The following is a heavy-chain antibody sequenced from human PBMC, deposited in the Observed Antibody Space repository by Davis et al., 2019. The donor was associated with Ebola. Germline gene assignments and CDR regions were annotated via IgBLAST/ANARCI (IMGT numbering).Heavy chain of an antibody. CDR2: IHYSGST. J-gene: IGHJ1*01. D-gene: IGHD2-21*02. Sequence: MPSETLSLTCTVSGGSISTYYWSWIRQPPGKGLEWIGYIHYSGSTHYNPSLKSRATISVDTSRNQFSLRLSSVTAADTAVYYCAVYTVVVTDIRAEYFQHWGQGTLATVSS. V-gene: IGHV4-59*01. CDR3: AVYTVVVTDIRAEYFQH. CDR1: GGSISTYY.